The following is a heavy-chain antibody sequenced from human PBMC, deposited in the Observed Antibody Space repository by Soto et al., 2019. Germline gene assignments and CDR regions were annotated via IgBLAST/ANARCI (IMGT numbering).Heavy chain of an antibody. Sequence: QVQLVQSGAEVRQPASSVKVSCKTSEGTFSSYAISWVRQAPGQGLEWMGGIVPIVDTSTYAQKLQGRVTITADESTSTVYMELSSLRSDDTAVYYCVRVVAIPGYPDNWGQGTLVTVSS. J-gene: IGHJ4*02. V-gene: IGHV1-69*12. D-gene: IGHD5-12*01. CDR1: EGTFSSYA. CDR3: VRVVAIPGYPDN. CDR2: IVPIVDTS.